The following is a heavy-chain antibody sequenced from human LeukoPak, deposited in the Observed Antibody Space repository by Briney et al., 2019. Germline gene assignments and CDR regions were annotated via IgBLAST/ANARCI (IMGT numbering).Heavy chain of an antibody. CDR1: GFTFSSYE. V-gene: IGHV3-48*03. D-gene: IGHD3-22*01. CDR3: ARDLFPYYYDSSGYYHDAFDI. J-gene: IGHJ3*02. CDR2: TSSSGSTI. Sequence: GGSLRLSCAASGFTFSSYEMNWVRQAPGKGLEWVSYTSSSGSTIYYADSVKGRFTISRDNAKNSLYLQMNSLRAEDTAVYYCARDLFPYYYDSSGYYHDAFDIWGQGTMVTVSS.